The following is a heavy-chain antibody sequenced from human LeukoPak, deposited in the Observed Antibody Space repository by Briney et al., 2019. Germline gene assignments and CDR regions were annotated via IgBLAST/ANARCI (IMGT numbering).Heavy chain of an antibody. D-gene: IGHD5-12*01. CDR3: AKEGPSGYGALDY. CDR2: IRYDGSNK. J-gene: IGHJ4*02. V-gene: IGHV3-30*02. CDR1: GFTFSSYG. Sequence: GGSLRLSCAASGFTFSSYGMHWVRQAPGKGLEWVAFIRYDGSNKYYADSVKGRFTISRDNSKNTLYLQMNSLGAEDTAVYYCAKEGPSGYGALDYWGQGTLVTVSS.